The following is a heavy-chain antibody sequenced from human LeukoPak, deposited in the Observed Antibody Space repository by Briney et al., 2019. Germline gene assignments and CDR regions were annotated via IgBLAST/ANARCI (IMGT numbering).Heavy chain of an antibody. CDR2: ISCDGSNK. CDR3: AKDQWLPGLDY. D-gene: IGHD3-22*01. Sequence: GGSLRLSCAASGFTFSSYGMHWVRQAPGKGLEWVAVISCDGSNKYYADSVKGRFTISRDNSKNTLYLQMNSLRAEDTAVYYCAKDQWLPGLDYWGQGTLVTVSS. J-gene: IGHJ4*02. CDR1: GFTFSSYG. V-gene: IGHV3-30*18.